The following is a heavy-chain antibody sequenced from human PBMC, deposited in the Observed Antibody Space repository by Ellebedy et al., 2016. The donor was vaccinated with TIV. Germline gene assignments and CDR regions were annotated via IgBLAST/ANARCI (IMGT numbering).Heavy chain of an antibody. CDR2: ISAYNGNI. CDR3: AKVGYYMVKGYNFFDY. Sequence: AASVKVSCKASGYTFNNYGISWVRQAPGQGLKWMGWISAYNGNINYAQKFQGRVTMTTDTSTSTGNMELRSLRSDDTAVYYCAKVGYYMVKGYNFFDYWGQGTLVTVSS. J-gene: IGHJ4*02. D-gene: IGHD5-24*01. CDR1: GYTFNNYG. V-gene: IGHV1-18*04.